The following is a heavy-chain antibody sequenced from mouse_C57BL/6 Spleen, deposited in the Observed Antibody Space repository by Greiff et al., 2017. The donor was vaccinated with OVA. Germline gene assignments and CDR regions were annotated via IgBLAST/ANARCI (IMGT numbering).Heavy chain of an antibody. J-gene: IGHJ3*01. Sequence: VQLQQSGAELVKPGASVKLSCTASGFNIKDYYMHWVKQRTEQGLEWIGRIDPEDGENKYAPKFQGKATITADTSSNTAYLQLSSLTSEDTAVYYCARGGSGYGWFAYWGQGTLVTVSA. CDR1: GFNIKDYY. CDR2: IDPEDGEN. V-gene: IGHV14-2*01. D-gene: IGHD3-2*02. CDR3: ARGGSGYGWFAY.